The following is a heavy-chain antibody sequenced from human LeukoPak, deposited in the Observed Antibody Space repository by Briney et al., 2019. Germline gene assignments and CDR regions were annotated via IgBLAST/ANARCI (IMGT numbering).Heavy chain of an antibody. CDR3: ARCDSSGSDAFDI. J-gene: IGHJ3*02. V-gene: IGHV3-9*01. Sequence: GRSLRLSCAASGFTFDDYAMLWVRQAPGKGLEWVSGISWNSGSIGYADSVKGRFTISRDNAKNSLYLQMNSLRAEDTALYYCARCDSSGSDAFDIWGQGTMVTVSS. CDR1: GFTFDDYA. D-gene: IGHD3-22*01. CDR2: ISWNSGSI.